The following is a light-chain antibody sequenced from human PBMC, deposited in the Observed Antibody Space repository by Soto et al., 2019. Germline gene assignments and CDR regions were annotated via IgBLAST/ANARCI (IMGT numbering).Light chain of an antibody. Sequence: IVMTHSPAILAVSPRERATPSPRASQSVSSSYLAWYQQKPGQAPRLLIYGASTRATGIPARFSGSGSGTEFTLTISSLQSEDFAVYYCQQYNNWPTFGQGTRLEIK. CDR1: QSVSSSY. V-gene: IGKV3-15*01. J-gene: IGKJ5*01. CDR3: QQYNNWPT. CDR2: GAS.